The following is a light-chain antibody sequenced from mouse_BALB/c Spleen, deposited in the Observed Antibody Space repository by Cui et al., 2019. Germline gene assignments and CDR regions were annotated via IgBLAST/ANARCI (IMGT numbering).Light chain of an antibody. Sequence: QIVLPHSPAIMPASPGEKVTMTCSASSSVSYMHWYQQKSGTPPKRWIYDTSKLASGVPARFSGSGSGTSYSLTISSMEAEDAATYYCQQWSSNPPTFGSGTKLEIK. CDR1: SSVSY. CDR2: DTS. CDR3: QQWSSNPPT. J-gene: IGKJ4*01. V-gene: IGKV4-59*01.